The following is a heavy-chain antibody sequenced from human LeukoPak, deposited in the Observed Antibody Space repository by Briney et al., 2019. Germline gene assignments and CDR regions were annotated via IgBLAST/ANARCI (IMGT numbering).Heavy chain of an antibody. CDR3: AREHTPYGSGCTAAY. Sequence: GGSLRLSCAASGFTFSSYGLNWVRQAPGEGLEWVSYVSPSSTTIYYTDSVKGRFTISRDNAKNSLYLQMNSLRAEDTAVYYCAREHTPYGSGCTAAYWGQGTLVTVSS. CDR2: VSPSSTTI. CDR1: GFTFSSYG. J-gene: IGHJ4*02. V-gene: IGHV3-48*01. D-gene: IGHD6-19*01.